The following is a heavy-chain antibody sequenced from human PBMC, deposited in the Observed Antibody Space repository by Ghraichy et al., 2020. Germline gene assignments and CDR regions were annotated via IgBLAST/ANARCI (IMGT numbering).Heavy chain of an antibody. Sequence: ASVKVSCKASGFTFSLYAIHWVRQAPVQRPEWMGWINAGTGVTKYSPRFQGRVAITWDTSANTAYIELSSLRPEDTAVYFCGRSEFSSGYYIDYWGQGTLVTVAS. D-gene: IGHD3-3*01. CDR2: INAGTGVT. CDR3: GRSEFSSGYYIDY. V-gene: IGHV1-3*01. J-gene: IGHJ4*02. CDR1: GFTFSLYA.